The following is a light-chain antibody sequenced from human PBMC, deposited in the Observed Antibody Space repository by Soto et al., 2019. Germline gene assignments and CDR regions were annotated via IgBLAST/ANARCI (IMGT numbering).Light chain of an antibody. Sequence: EIVMTQSPATLSVSPGERATLSCRASQSVRSNLAWYQQKPGQAPRLLIYGASTRATGVPARFSGSGSGTEFTLTIRSMQSADSAAYYCLQYNNWVPTFGQGTKVDI. CDR1: QSVRSN. J-gene: IGKJ1*01. CDR2: GAS. V-gene: IGKV3-15*01. CDR3: LQYNNWVPT.